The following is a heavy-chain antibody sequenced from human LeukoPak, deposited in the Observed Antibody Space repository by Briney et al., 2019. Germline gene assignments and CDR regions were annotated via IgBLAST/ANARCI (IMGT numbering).Heavy chain of an antibody. D-gene: IGHD3-10*01. V-gene: IGHV4-34*01. CDR3: ARDRVYYYGSGSYKGGFDP. CDR1: GGSFSGYY. J-gene: IGHJ5*02. CDR2: INHSGST. Sequence: PSETLSLTCAVYGGSFSGYYWSWIRQPPGKGLEWIGEINHSGSTNYNPSLKSRVTISVDTSKNQFSLKLSSVTAADTAVYYRARDRVYYYGSGSYKGGFDPWGQGTLVTVSS.